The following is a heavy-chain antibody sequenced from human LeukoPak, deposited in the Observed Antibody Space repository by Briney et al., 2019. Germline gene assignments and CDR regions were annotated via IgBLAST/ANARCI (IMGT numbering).Heavy chain of an antibody. Sequence: GGSLRLSCAASGFTFSSYEMNWVRQAPGKGLEWVPYISSSGSTIYYADSVKGRFTISRDNAKNSLYLQMNSLRAEDTAVYYCARAGGGYYYYYYGMDVWGQGTTVTVSS. V-gene: IGHV3-48*03. CDR3: ARAGGGYYYYYYGMDV. D-gene: IGHD3-16*01. CDR1: GFTFSSYE. J-gene: IGHJ6*02. CDR2: ISSSGSTI.